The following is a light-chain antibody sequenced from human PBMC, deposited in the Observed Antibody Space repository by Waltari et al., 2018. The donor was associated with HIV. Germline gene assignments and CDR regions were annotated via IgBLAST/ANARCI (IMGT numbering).Light chain of an antibody. V-gene: IGLV2-14*01. CDR2: EVS. J-gene: IGLJ3*02. CDR1: STDVGGYNY. Sequence: QSALTQPASVSGSPGQSITISSTGTSTDVGGYNYVSWYQHHPGKAPKVMIYEVSNRPSGVSIRFSGSKSGNTASLTISGLQAEDEADYYCSSYTSSTTWVFGGGTKLTVL. CDR3: SSYTSSTTWV.